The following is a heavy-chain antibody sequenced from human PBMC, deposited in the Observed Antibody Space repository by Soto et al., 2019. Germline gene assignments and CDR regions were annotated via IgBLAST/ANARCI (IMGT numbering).Heavy chain of an antibody. Sequence: SETLSLTCTVSGGSISSGDYYWSWIRQPPGKGLEWIGYIYYSGSTYYNPSLKSRVTISVDTSKNQFFLKLSSVTAADTAVYYCARDWGCSSTSCFQGGDDWFDPWGQGTLVTVSS. D-gene: IGHD2-2*01. CDR1: GGSISSGDYY. V-gene: IGHV4-30-4*01. CDR2: IYYSGST. CDR3: ARDWGCSSTSCFQGGDDWFDP. J-gene: IGHJ5*02.